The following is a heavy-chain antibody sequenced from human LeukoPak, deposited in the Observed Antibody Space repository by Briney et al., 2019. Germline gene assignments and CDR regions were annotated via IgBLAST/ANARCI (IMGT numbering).Heavy chain of an antibody. CDR1: GFTFSSYG. CDR2: IWYDATNK. V-gene: IGHV3-33*01. CDR3: ARARRSSGWYPLDY. Sequence: GGSLRLSCAASGFTFSSYGMHWVRQAPGKGLEWVAVIWYDATNKYYADSVEGRVTISRDNSKNTLYLQMNSLRAEDTAVYYCARARRSSGWYPLDYWGQGTLVTVSS. J-gene: IGHJ4*02. D-gene: IGHD6-19*01.